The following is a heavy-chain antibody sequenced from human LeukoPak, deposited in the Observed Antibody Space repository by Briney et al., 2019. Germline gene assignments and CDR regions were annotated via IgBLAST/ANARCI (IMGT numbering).Heavy chain of an antibody. CDR2: ISSSSSSI. CDR3: AKANWTHDAFDI. J-gene: IGHJ3*02. CDR1: GLTFSDYY. D-gene: IGHD1-1*01. Sequence: PGGSLRLSCAASGLTFSDYYMSWIRQAPEKGLEWVSYISSSSSSIYYADSVKGRFTISRDNAKNSLYLQVISLRAEDTAVYYCAKANWTHDAFDIWGQGAMVTVSS. V-gene: IGHV3-11*04.